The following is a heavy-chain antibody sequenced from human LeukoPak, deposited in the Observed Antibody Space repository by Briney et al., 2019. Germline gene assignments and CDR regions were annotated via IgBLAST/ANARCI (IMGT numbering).Heavy chain of an antibody. CDR2: IYYSGST. D-gene: IGHD6-13*01. Sequence: PSETLPLTCTVSGGSISSYYWSGIRQPPGKELEWIGYIYYSGSTNYNPSLKSRVTISVDTSKNQFSLKLSSVTAADTAVYYCARERAANYYYGMDVWGQGTTVTVSS. CDR3: ARERAANYYYGMDV. V-gene: IGHV4-59*01. CDR1: GGSISSYY. J-gene: IGHJ6*02.